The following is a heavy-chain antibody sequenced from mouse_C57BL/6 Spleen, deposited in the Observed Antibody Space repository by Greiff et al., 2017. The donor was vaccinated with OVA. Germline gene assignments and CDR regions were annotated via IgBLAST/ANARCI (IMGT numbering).Heavy chain of an antibody. Sequence: QVQLQQPGAELVKPGASVKLSCKASGYTFTSYWMHWVKQRPGRGLEWIGMIHPNSGSTNYNEKFKSKATLTVDKSSSTAYMQLSSLTSEDSAVYYCARFYYGSREPFDYWGQGTTLTVSS. CDR3: ARFYYGSREPFDY. CDR1: GYTFTSYW. J-gene: IGHJ2*01. V-gene: IGHV1-64*01. D-gene: IGHD1-1*01. CDR2: IHPNSGST.